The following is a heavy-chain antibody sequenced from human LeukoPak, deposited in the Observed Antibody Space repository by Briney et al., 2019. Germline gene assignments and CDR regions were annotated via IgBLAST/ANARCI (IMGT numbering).Heavy chain of an antibody. D-gene: IGHD2-15*01. CDR2: INTDGNIT. Sequence: SGGSLRLSCVASGFTFSIYTMSWVRQAPGKGPVWVSRINTDGNITTYADSVKGRFSISRDNAKNALYLQMNSLRAEDTAVFYCARELSGSISRHFDYWGQGTLVTVSS. J-gene: IGHJ4*02. CDR1: GFTFSIYT. V-gene: IGHV3-74*01. CDR3: ARELSGSISRHFDY.